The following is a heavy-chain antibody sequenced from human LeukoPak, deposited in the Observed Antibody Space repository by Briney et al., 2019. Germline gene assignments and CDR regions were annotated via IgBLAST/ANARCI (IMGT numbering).Heavy chain of an antibody. D-gene: IGHD4-17*01. J-gene: IGHJ6*03. CDR2: IYTSGST. CDR1: GGSFSGYY. Sequence: SETLSLTCAVYGGSFSGYYWSWIRQPAGKGLEWIGRIYTSGSTNYNPSLKSRVTMSVDTSKNQFSLKLTSVTAADTAVYYCARAGATVTNYYYMDVWGKGTTVTISS. CDR3: ARAGATVTNYYYMDV. V-gene: IGHV4-59*10.